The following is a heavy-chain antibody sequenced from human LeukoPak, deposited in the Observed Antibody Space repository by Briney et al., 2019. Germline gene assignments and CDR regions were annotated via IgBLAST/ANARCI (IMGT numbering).Heavy chain of an antibody. J-gene: IGHJ3*02. V-gene: IGHV3-21*01. Sequence: GGSLRLSCAASGFTFSSYSMNWVRQAPGKGLEWVSSISSSSSYIYYADSVKGRFTISRDNAKNSLYLQMNSLRAEDTAVYYCARNLVVGAFDIWGQGTMVTVSS. CDR2: ISSSSSYI. CDR3: ARNLVVGAFDI. CDR1: GFTFSSYS. D-gene: IGHD3-22*01.